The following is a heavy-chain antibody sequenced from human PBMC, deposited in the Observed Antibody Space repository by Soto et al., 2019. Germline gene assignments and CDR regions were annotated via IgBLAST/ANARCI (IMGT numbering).Heavy chain of an antibody. CDR2: IYYSEST. D-gene: IGHD3-9*01. CDR1: GGSMSSYY. J-gene: IGHJ4*02. Sequence: SETLSLTCTVSGGSMSSYYWSWIRQSPWKGLQYIGYIYYSESTNYNPSLKSRVTISVDTSKNQFSLKLSSVTAADTAVYYCARHVSTYYDILTGYIDYWGQGTLVTVSS. CDR3: ARHVSTYYDILTGYIDY. V-gene: IGHV4-59*08.